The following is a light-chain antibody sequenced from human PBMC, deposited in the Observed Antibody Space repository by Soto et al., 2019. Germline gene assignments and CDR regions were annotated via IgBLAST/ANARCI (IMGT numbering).Light chain of an antibody. V-gene: IGKV3-11*01. CDR2: DAS. Sequence: EIVLTQSPATLSLSPGERATLSCRASQYITNYLAWYQQKPGQAPRLLIYDASNRATDIPARFRGSRSGTDFTLTISSLEPEDFAVYYCQQRSKWPVTFGQGTKVEIK. CDR3: QQRSKWPVT. CDR1: QYITNY. J-gene: IGKJ1*01.